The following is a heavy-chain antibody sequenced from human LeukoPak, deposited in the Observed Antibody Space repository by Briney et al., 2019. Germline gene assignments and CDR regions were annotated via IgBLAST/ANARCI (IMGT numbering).Heavy chain of an antibody. Sequence: PGGSLRLSCAASGFTLSTYRMHWVRQGPGKGLVWVSGMNSDGSSTVYADSVKGRFTISRDNARNTLYLQMNSLRAEDGAMYYCARGNQRVLDYWGQGTLVTVSS. CDR3: ARGNQRVLDY. D-gene: IGHD1-1*01. CDR1: GFTLSTYR. V-gene: IGHV3-74*01. CDR2: MNSDGSST. J-gene: IGHJ4*02.